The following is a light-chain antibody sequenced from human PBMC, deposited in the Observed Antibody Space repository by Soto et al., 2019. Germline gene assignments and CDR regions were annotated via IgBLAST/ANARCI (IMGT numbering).Light chain of an antibody. CDR1: SSNIGRNT. CDR3: AAWDDSLNGVV. CDR2: SNN. Sequence: QSVLTQPPSASGTPGQRVTISCSGSSSNIGRNTLNWYQQLPGTAPKLLIYSNNQPPAGVPDRFSGSKSGTSASLAISGLQSEDEADYYCAAWDDSLNGVVFGGGTKLTVL. J-gene: IGLJ2*01. V-gene: IGLV1-44*01.